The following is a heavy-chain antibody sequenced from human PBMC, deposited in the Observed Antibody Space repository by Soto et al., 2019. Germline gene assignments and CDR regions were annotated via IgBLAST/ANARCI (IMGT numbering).Heavy chain of an antibody. V-gene: IGHV3-30*03. CDR2: ISYVGSDK. J-gene: IGHJ4*02. Sequence: QVQLVESGGGVVQPGRSLRLSCAASGFTFSSYGMHWVRQAPGKGPEWVALISYVGSDKYYADSVKGRFTISRDNSKNTLYLQMNSLSVEDTAVYYCGAGQYFSDYWGQGTLVTVSS. CDR3: GAGQYFSDY. CDR1: GFTFSSYG. D-gene: IGHD6-13*01.